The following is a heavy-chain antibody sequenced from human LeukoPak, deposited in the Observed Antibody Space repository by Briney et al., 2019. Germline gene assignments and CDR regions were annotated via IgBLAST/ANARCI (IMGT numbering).Heavy chain of an antibody. Sequence: KPSEALSLTCTVSGDSISSSSFYWGWIRQPPGKGLEWIGEINHSGSTNYNPSLKSRVTISVDTSKNQFSLKLSSVTAADTAVYYCARVGVSITIFGVAHNWFDPWGQGTLVIVSS. J-gene: IGHJ5*02. CDR1: GDSISSSSFY. D-gene: IGHD3-3*01. CDR2: INHSGST. V-gene: IGHV4-39*07. CDR3: ARVGVSITIFGVAHNWFDP.